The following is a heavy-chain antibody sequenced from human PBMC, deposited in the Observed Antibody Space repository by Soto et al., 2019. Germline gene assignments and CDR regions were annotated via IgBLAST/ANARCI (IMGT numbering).Heavy chain of an antibody. V-gene: IGHV1-18*01. CDR3: ARDTSRGEDDY. J-gene: IGHJ4*02. D-gene: IGHD3-10*01. CDR1: GYTFTSYG. Sequence: QVQLVQSGAEVKKPGASVKVSCKASGYTFTSYGISWVRQAPGQGREWMGWINVYNGNTNYAQKLKGRVTMTTDTSTSTAYLDLRSLRTDVTAGYFSARDTSRGEDDYWVQGTLVTVSS. CDR2: INVYNGNT.